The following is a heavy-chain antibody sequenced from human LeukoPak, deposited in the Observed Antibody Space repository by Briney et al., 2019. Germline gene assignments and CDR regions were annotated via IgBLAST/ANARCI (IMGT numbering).Heavy chain of an antibody. CDR1: GGSFSGYY. D-gene: IGHD6-6*01. J-gene: IGHJ4*02. CDR2: INHSGST. V-gene: IGHV4-34*01. Sequence: PSETLSLTCAVYGGSFSGYYWSWLRQPPGKGLEWIGEINHSGSTNYNPSLTSRVTISVDTSKNQFSLKLSSVTAADTAVYYCARLSSSSILFDYWGQGTLVTVSS. CDR3: ARLSSSSILFDY.